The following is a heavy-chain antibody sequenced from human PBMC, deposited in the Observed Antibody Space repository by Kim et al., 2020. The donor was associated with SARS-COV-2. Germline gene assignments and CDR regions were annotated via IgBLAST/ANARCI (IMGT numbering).Heavy chain of an antibody. Sequence: GGSLRLSCAASGFTFSAYAMHWVRQAPGKGLEWVAFISCNGSNEQYADFVKGRFTISRDNAKNTLFLHMNSLRSEDTAMYYCSREGGGCYYCYGRDVWG. D-gene: IGHD1-26*01. V-gene: IGHV3-30*04. CDR1: GFTFSAYA. CDR3: SREGGGCYYCYGRDV. CDR2: ISCNGSNE. J-gene: IGHJ6*04.